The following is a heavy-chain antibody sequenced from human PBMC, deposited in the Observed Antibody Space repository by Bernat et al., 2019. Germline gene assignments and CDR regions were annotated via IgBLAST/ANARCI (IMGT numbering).Heavy chain of an antibody. CDR2: ISSSGSSI. CDR1: GFTVSSNY. V-gene: IGHV3-48*03. Sequence: EVQLVESGGGLIQPGGSLRLSCAASGFTVSSNYMSWVRQAPGKGLEWVSYISSSGSSIYYADSVKGRFTISRDNAKNSLFLQMNSLRAEDTAVYYCARVFRSTLYFYYGMDVWGQGTTVTVSS. CDR3: ARVFRSTLYFYYGMDV. J-gene: IGHJ6*02. D-gene: IGHD1-1*01.